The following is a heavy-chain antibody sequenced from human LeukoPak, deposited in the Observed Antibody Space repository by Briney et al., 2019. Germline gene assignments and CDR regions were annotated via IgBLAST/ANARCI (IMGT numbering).Heavy chain of an antibody. J-gene: IGHJ6*02. CDR1: GFTFTRYG. CDR2: IWYDGSAI. Sequence: GGSLRLSCVASGFTFTRYGMHWVRQAPGKRLEWVAVIWYDGSAIYYTDSVRGRFTLSRDNSKNTLYLQMNSLRAEDTAVYYCARDLLDCSGGTCYTPGMDVWGQGTTVTVSS. D-gene: IGHD2-15*01. V-gene: IGHV3-33*01. CDR3: ARDLLDCSGGTCYTPGMDV.